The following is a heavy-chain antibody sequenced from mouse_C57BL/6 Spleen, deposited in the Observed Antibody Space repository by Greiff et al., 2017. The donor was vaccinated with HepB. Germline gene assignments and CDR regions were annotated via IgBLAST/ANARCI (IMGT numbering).Heavy chain of an antibody. Sequence: QVQLQQSGPELVKPGASVKISCKASGYAFSSSWMNWVKQRPGKGLEWIGRIYPGDGDTNYNGKFKGKATLTADKSSSTAYMQLSSLTSEDSAVYFCARSDSNYEGFAYWGQGTLVTVSA. V-gene: IGHV1-82*01. D-gene: IGHD2-5*01. CDR1: GYAFSSSW. CDR2: IYPGDGDT. CDR3: ARSDSNYEGFAY. J-gene: IGHJ3*01.